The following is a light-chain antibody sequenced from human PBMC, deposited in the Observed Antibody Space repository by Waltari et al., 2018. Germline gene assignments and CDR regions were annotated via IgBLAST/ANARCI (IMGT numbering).Light chain of an antibody. CDR2: WAS. CDR1: SGLKTEEKRND. Sequence: SGLKTEEKRNDLALYQHKTGDPRRLLIDWASTRAAGVPDRFRGGGSGTDFTLTIGSLQPEDVAVYYCQHYHAPPYAFGQGTKLESK. CDR3: QHYHAPPYA. J-gene: IGKJ2*01. V-gene: IGKV4-1*01.